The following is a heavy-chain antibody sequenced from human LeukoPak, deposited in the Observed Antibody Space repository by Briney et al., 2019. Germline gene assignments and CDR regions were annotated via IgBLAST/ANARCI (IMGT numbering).Heavy chain of an antibody. V-gene: IGHV4-30-4*08. D-gene: IGHD6-6*01. Sequence: PSETLSLTCTVSGGSISSGDYYWSWIRQPPGKGLEWIGYIYYSGSTYYNPSLKSRVTISVDRSKNQFSLKLSSVTAADTAVYYCARGRSLAARPFDYWGQGTLVTVSS. CDR1: GGSISSGDYY. CDR2: IYYSGST. CDR3: ARGRSLAARPFDY. J-gene: IGHJ4*02.